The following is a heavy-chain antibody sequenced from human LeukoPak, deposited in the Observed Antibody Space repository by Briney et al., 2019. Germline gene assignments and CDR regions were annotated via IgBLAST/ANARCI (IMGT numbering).Heavy chain of an antibody. CDR2: IYYSGRT. D-gene: IGHD1-26*01. CDR1: GGSISNTDYY. V-gene: IGHV4-39*07. Sequence: PSETLSLTCTVSGGSISNTDYYWGWIRQPPGKGLEWIGIIYYSGRTFYNPSLKSRVTVSVDTSKNQFSLKLSSVTAADTAVYYCARQKWEQQGRDYYFYGLDVWGPGTTVTVSS. CDR3: ARQKWEQQGRDYYFYGLDV. J-gene: IGHJ6*02.